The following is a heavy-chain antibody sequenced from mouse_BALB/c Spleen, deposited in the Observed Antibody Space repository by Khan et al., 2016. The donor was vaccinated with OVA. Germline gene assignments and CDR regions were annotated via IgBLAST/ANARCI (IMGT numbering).Heavy chain of an antibody. CDR1: GYTFTTYW. CDR3: TRDRIDY. J-gene: IGHJ2*01. Sequence: QVQLQQSGAELAKPGASVKMSCKASGYTFTTYWMHWVKQRPGQGLEWIGYINPTSGYTDYNEKFKDRAILSADKSSSTAYMQLSSLTSEDSAVYYCTRDRIDYWGHGTTLTVSS. V-gene: IGHV1-7*01. CDR2: INPTSGYT.